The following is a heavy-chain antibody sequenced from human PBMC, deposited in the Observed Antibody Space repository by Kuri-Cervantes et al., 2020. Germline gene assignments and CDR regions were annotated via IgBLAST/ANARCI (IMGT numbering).Heavy chain of an antibody. Sequence: GGSLRLSCAASGFTFSSYWMSWVRQAPGKGLEWVANIKQDGSEKYYVDSVKGRFTISRDNAKNTLYLHMKSLRAEDTAVYYCARGPSNYGYYYYYMDVWGKGTTVTVSS. V-gene: IGHV3-7*01. CDR3: ARGPSNYGYYYYYMDV. CDR2: IKQDGSEK. J-gene: IGHJ6*03. CDR1: GFTFSSYW. D-gene: IGHD4-11*01.